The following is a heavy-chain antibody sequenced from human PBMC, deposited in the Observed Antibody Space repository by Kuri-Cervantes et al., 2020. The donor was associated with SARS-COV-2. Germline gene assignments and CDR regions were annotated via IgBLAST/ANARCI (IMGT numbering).Heavy chain of an antibody. J-gene: IGHJ6*02. CDR2: ISSSSSYI. D-gene: IGHD6-13*01. CDR1: GFTFSSYS. CDR3: ARDRDGYSSSWYGGYYYGMDV. Sequence: CAASGFTFSSYSMNWVRQAPGKGLEWVSSISSSSSYIYYADSVKGRFTISRDNAKNSLYLQMNSLRAEDTAVYYCARDRDGYSSSWYGGYYYGMDVWGQGTTVTVSS. V-gene: IGHV3-21*01.